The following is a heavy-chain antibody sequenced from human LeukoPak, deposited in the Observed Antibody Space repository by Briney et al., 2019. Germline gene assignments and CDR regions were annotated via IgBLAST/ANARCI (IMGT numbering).Heavy chain of an antibody. V-gene: IGHV3-33*01. CDR3: ARGFLDFDF. D-gene: IGHD3-3*01. Sequence: GAFLRLSCVASGFTFSRFNMHWVRQAPGKGLEWVALIWYDGTDTYYADAVKGRFTISRDDSKNTVYLQMNSLRAEDTAFYYCARGFLDFDFWGHGTLVTLSS. J-gene: IGHJ4*01. CDR1: GFTFSRFN. CDR2: IWYDGTDT.